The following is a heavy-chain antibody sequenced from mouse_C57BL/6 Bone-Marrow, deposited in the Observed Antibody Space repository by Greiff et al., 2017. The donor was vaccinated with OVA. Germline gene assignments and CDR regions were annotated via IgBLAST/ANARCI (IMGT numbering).Heavy chain of an antibody. V-gene: IGHV14-4*01. CDR3: TTPIYAMDY. CDR1: GFNIKDDY. Sequence: EVQLQQSGAELVRPGASVKLSCTASGFNIKDDYLHWVKQRPEQGLEWIGWIDPENGDTGYAEQFQGKATITADTSANTSYLQLSSLTSEDTAVYYCTTPIYAMDYWGQGTSVTVSS. J-gene: IGHJ4*01. CDR2: IDPENGDT.